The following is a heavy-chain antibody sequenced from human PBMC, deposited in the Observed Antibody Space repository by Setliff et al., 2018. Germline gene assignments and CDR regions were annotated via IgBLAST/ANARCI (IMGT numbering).Heavy chain of an antibody. Sequence: SETLSLTCTVSGASLRSGSNYWGWFRQPAGKGLEWIGRIYTDGTTNYNPSFKSRVTISRDTSTNQFSLKLGSVTAADTAVYYCARERYFDWFFEDWGHGTLVTVSS. CDR1: GASLRSGSNY. V-gene: IGHV4-61*02. D-gene: IGHD3-9*01. J-gene: IGHJ4*01. CDR2: IYTDGTT. CDR3: ARERYFDWFFED.